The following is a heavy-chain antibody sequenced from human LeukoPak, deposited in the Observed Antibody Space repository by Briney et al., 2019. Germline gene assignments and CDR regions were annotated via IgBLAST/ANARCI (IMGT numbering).Heavy chain of an antibody. J-gene: IGHJ6*02. CDR3: ARVGYDILTGYAGYYGMDV. Sequence: GRSLRLSCAASGFTFSSYAMHWVRQAPGKGLEWVAVIWYDGSNKYYADSVKGRFTISRDNSKNTLYLQMNSLRAEDTAVYYCARVGYDILTGYAGYYGMDVWGQGTTVTVSS. V-gene: IGHV3-33*01. CDR2: IWYDGSNK. D-gene: IGHD3-9*01. CDR1: GFTFSSYA.